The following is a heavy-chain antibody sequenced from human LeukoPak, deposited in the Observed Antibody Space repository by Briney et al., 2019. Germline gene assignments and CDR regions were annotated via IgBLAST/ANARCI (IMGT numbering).Heavy chain of an antibody. D-gene: IGHD1-26*01. Sequence: SETLSLTCTVSGGSISSSSYYWGWIRQPPGKGLEWIGSIYYSGSTYYNPSLKSRVTISVDTSKNQFSLKLSSVTAADTAVYYCVRISGSYEIQYFQHWGQGTLVTVSS. CDR2: IYYSGST. CDR3: VRISGSYEIQYFQH. V-gene: IGHV4-39*07. CDR1: GGSISSSSYY. J-gene: IGHJ1*01.